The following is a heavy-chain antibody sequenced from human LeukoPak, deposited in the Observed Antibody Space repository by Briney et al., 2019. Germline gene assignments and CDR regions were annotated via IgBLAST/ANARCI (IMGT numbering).Heavy chain of an antibody. CDR3: ASPKENNDFYFDY. V-gene: IGHV1-69*01. CDR2: LIPLFCRA. Sequence: SVNVSCKASGGTFRNYALSWVRQAPGQGLEWMGVLIPLFCRAKYAQKFQGRVTIIENEATNTTYLELSSLTSDDTAIYYCASPKENNDFYFDYWGQGTLVTVS. D-gene: IGHD1/OR15-1a*01. J-gene: IGHJ4*02. CDR1: GGTFRNYA.